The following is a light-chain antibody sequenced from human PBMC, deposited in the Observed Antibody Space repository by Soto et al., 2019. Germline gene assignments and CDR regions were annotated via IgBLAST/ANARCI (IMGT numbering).Light chain of an antibody. CDR2: ENN. Sequence: QSVLTQPPSVSEAPGQRVTISCTGSSSNIGAGYAAHWYQQVPGTAPKLLIYENNNRPSGVPDRFSVSKSVTSASLAITGLQAEDEAEYYCQSYDSGLSGYVFGTGTKLTVL. CDR3: QSYDSGLSGYV. CDR1: SSNIGAGYA. J-gene: IGLJ1*01. V-gene: IGLV1-40*01.